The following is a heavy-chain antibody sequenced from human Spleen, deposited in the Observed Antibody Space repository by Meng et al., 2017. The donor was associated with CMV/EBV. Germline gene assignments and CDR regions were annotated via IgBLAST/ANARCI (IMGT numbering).Heavy chain of an antibody. CDR3: AKDYSSSSLYYFDH. CDR1: GFTFDDYT. Sequence: GESLKISCAVSGFTFDDYTMHWVRQAPGKGLEWVSLITWDGGTTYYADSVKGRFTISRDNSRNSLFLQMNSLRSEDAAFYYCAKDYSSSSLYYFDHWGQGTLVTVSS. V-gene: IGHV3-43*01. D-gene: IGHD6-6*01. CDR2: ITWDGGTT. J-gene: IGHJ4*02.